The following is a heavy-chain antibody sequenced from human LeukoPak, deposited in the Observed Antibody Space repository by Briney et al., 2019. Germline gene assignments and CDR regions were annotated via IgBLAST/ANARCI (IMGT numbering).Heavy chain of an antibody. Sequence: ASVKVSCKASGYTFTGYYMHWVRQAPGQGLEWMGWINPNSGGTNYAQKFQGRVTMTRDTSISTAYMELSRLRSDDTAVYYCARLGDGYYYDSSGYYYVPPFDYWGQGTLVTVSS. CDR3: ARLGDGYYYDSSGYYYVPPFDY. CDR1: GYTFTGYY. CDR2: INPNSGGT. J-gene: IGHJ4*02. D-gene: IGHD3-22*01. V-gene: IGHV1-2*02.